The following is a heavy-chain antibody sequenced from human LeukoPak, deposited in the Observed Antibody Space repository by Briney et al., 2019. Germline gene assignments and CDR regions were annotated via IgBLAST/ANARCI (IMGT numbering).Heavy chain of an antibody. CDR3: ARRIVVVPAAIFDY. CDR2: IHYSGST. D-gene: IGHD2-2*01. CDR1: GDSISNTDNY. J-gene: IGHJ4*02. Sequence: SETLSLTCTVSGDSISNTDNYWGWIRQPPGKGLEWIGNIHYSGSTYYNPSLKSRVTISLDMSKNQFSLKLSSVTAADTAVYYCARRIVVVPAAIFDYWGQGTLVTVSS. V-gene: IGHV4-39*07.